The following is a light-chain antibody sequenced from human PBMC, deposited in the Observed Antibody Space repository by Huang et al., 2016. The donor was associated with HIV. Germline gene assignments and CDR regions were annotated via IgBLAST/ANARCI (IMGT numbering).Light chain of an antibody. Sequence: DVQMTQSPSSLSASVGDRVTITCRSSQTINRYLHWYQQKPGKVPKLLIYGTSTLQSEVPSRFSGSGSGTDYTLTISSLQPEDFATYSCQQSFRTPYTFGQGTRLEIK. V-gene: IGKV1-39*01. J-gene: IGKJ2*01. CDR1: QTINRY. CDR2: GTS. CDR3: QQSFRTPYT.